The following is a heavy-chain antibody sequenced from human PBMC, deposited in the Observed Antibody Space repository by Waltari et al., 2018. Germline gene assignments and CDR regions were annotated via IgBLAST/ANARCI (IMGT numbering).Heavy chain of an antibody. CDR1: GYSISSGYY. CDR2: IYHSGRT. D-gene: IGHD4-17*01. J-gene: IGHJ6*04. V-gene: IGHV4-38-2*02. CDR3: ARYQDGDYASVDV. Sequence: QVQLQESGPGLVKPSETLSLTCTVSGYSISSGYYWGWIRQPPGKGLEWIGSIYHSGRTSSTPTRKMRVTISVDTSKNQFSLKLSSVTAADTAVYYCARYQDGDYASVDVWGKGTTVTVSS.